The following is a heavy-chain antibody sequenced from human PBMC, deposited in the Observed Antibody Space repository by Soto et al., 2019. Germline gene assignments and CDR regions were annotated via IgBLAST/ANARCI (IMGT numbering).Heavy chain of an antibody. V-gene: IGHV3-53*01. CDR3: ARGPRPNYYDSSGYYS. D-gene: IGHD3-22*01. CDR2: IYSGGST. Sequence: EVQLVESGGGLIQPGGSLRLSCAASGFTVSSNYMSWVRQAPGKGLEWVSVIYSGGSTYYADSVKGRFTISRDNSKNTLYLQMDSLRAEDTAVYYCARGPRPNYYDSSGYYSWGQGTLVTASS. CDR1: GFTVSSNY. J-gene: IGHJ4*02.